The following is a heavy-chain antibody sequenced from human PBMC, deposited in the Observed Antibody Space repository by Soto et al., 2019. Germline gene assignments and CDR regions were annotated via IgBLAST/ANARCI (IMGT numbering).Heavy chain of an antibody. V-gene: IGHV1-69*08. CDR1: AGTFSSYT. D-gene: IGHD3-10*01. J-gene: IGHJ6*02. CDR3: ARDPPFGELSGMDV. Sequence: QVQLVQSGAEVKKPGSSVKVSCKASAGTFSSYTISWVRQAPGQGLEWMGRIIPILGIANYAQKFQGRVTITADKSTSTAYMELSSLRSEDTAVYYCARDPPFGELSGMDVWGQGTTVTVSS. CDR2: IIPILGIA.